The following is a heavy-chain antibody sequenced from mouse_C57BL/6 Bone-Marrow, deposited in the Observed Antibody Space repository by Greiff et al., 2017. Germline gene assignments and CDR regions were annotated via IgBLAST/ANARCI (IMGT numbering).Heavy chain of an antibody. Sequence: EVQRVESGGGLVQPGGSMKLSCVASGFTFSNYWMNWVRQSAEKGLEWVAQIRLKSDNYATHYAESVKGRFTISRDDYKSSVYLQMNNLRAEDTGIYYCTEGGSWFAYWGQGTLVTVSA. CDR1: GFTFSNYW. J-gene: IGHJ3*01. CDR2: IRLKSDNYAT. V-gene: IGHV6-3*01. CDR3: TEGGSWFAY.